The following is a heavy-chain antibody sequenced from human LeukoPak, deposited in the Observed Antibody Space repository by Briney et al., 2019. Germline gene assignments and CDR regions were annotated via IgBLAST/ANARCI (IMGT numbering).Heavy chain of an antibody. V-gene: IGHV3-20*04. CDR1: GFTFDDYG. D-gene: IGHD3-22*01. Sequence: GGSLRLSCAASGFTFDDYGMSWVRQAPGKGLEWVSGINWNGGSTGYADSVKGRFTISRDNAKNSLYLQMNSLRAEDTALYYCARDQGNYYDSSGYYSGAFDIWGQGTMVTVSS. CDR3: ARDQGNYYDSSGYYSGAFDI. CDR2: INWNGGST. J-gene: IGHJ3*02.